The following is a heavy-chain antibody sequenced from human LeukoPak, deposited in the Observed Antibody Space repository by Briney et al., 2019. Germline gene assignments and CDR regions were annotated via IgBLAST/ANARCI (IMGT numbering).Heavy chain of an antibody. D-gene: IGHD3-16*02. CDR1: GGTFSSYA. CDR3: ARASSDYVWGSYRSPYYYYGMDV. J-gene: IGHJ6*04. CDR2: IIPIFGTA. V-gene: IGHV1-69*06. Sequence: ASVKVSCTASGGTFSSYAISWVRQAPGQGLEWMGGIIPIFGTANYAQKFQGRVTITADKSTSTAYMELSSLRSEDTAVYYCARASSDYVWGSYRSPYYYYGMDVWGKGTTVTVSS.